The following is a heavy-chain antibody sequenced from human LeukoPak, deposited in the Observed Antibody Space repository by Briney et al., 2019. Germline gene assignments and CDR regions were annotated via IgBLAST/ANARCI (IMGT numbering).Heavy chain of an antibody. CDR1: GFSLNSYA. CDR3: AKAPVTSCRGAYCYPFDY. J-gene: IGHJ4*02. Sequence: GGSLRLSCAASGFSLNSYAMSWVRQAPGKGLEWVSAIGSTDAGTYHADSVRGRFTISRDSSKNTLYLQMNSLRAEDAAVYYCAKAPVTSCRGAYCYPFDYWGQGTLVTVSS. V-gene: IGHV3-23*01. D-gene: IGHD2-21*01. CDR2: IGSTDAGT.